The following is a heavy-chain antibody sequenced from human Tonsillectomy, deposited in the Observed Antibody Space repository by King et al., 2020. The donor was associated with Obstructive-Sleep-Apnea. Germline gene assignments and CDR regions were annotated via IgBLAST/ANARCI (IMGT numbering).Heavy chain of an antibody. Sequence: AQLVKSGAEVKKPGESLKISCKGSGYSFTSYWIAWVRQMPGKGLEWMGIFYPGDSDTRYSPSFRGQVSISADKSISTAYLQWSSLKASDTAMFYCARRRDGYNNFDYWGQGTLVTVSS. J-gene: IGHJ4*02. D-gene: IGHD5-24*01. V-gene: IGHV5-51*01. CDR2: FYPGDSDT. CDR1: GYSFTSYW. CDR3: ARRRDGYNNFDY.